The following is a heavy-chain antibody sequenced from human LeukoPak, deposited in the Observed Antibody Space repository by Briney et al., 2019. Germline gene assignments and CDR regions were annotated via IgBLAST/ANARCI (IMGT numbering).Heavy chain of an antibody. V-gene: IGHV3-48*04. D-gene: IGHD3-10*01. J-gene: IGHJ5*01. Sequence: GGSLRLSCAASGFTFSRYSMNWVRQAPEKGLEWVSYISSSSSTIYYADAVRGRFTISRDNAKSSLYLQMDSLRAEDTAVYYCVRLRRNSDRSYYYYYYDSWGQGILVTVSS. CDR1: GFTFSRYS. CDR2: ISSSSSTI. CDR3: VRLRRNSDRSYYYYYYDS.